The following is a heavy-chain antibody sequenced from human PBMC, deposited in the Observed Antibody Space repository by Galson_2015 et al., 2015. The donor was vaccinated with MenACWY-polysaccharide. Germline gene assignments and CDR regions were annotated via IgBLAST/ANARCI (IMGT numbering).Heavy chain of an antibody. V-gene: IGHV6-1*01. D-gene: IGHD2-15*01. CDR2: TYYRSNWSS. CDR3: VRGGAAPSLLFDP. Sequence: CAISGDSVSSNTAAWNWIRQSPSRGLEWLGRTYYRSNWSSDYALSVRGRITINADTSKNQFSLQLNSVTPEDTAVYYCVRGGAAPSLLFDPWGQGTLVTVSS. J-gene: IGHJ5*02. CDR1: GDSVSSNTAA.